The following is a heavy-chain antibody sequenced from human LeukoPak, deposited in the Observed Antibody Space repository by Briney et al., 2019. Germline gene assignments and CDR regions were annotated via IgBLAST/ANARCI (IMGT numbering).Heavy chain of an antibody. J-gene: IGHJ4*02. Sequence: ASVKVSCRASGYTFTGNYMHWVRQAPGQGLEWMGWINPNNGVTDFAQKFQGRVTMTSDTSISTAYMELSGLRSDDTAVYSCARGSGSCPDTFFDYWGQGTLVTVSS. CDR3: ARGSGSCPDTFFDY. V-gene: IGHV1-2*02. CDR2: INPNNGVT. CDR1: GYTFTGNY. D-gene: IGHD3-10*01.